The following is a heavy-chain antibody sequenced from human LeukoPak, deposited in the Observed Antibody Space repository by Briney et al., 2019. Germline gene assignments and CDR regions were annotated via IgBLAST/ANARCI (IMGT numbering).Heavy chain of an antibody. D-gene: IGHD3-10*01. CDR1: GGSINNIGYY. V-gene: IGHV4-31*03. J-gene: IGHJ4*02. CDR3: ARGSTLIRGFDY. CDR2: IFYSGSA. Sequence: PSETLSLTCTVSGGSINNIGYYWTWIRQHPGKSLEWIGYIFYSGSAYYNPSLKSRVTISVDTSKNQFSLKLSSVTAADTAVYYCARGSTLIRGFDYWGQGTLVTVSS.